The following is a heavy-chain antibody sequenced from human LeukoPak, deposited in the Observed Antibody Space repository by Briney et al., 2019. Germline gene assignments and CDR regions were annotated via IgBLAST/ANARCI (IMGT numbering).Heavy chain of an antibody. J-gene: IGHJ4*02. D-gene: IGHD2/OR15-2a*01. CDR3: AREGDRHFTFDY. CDR1: GSTFSGHL. CDR2: TAYDGAEK. V-gene: IGHV3-30*01. Sequence: GGSLRLSCAASGSTFSGHLLHWVRQAPGKGLEWVGGTAYDGAEKYYADSVRGRFAISRDDSKSTVYLEMNSLRPEDAAVYYCAREGDRHFTFDYWGRGTLVTVSS.